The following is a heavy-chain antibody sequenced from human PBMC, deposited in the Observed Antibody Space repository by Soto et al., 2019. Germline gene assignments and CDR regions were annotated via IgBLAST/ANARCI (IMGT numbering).Heavy chain of an antibody. Sequence: GGSLRLSCAASGFTFSSYWMSWVRQAPGKGLEWVANIKQDGSEKYYVDSVKGRFTISRDNAKNSLYLQMNSLRAEDTAVYYCARNLRGAISLDYYGMDVWGQGTTVTVSS. CDR3: ARNLRGAISLDYYGMDV. CDR1: GFTFSSYW. CDR2: IKQDGSEK. D-gene: IGHD3-10*01. J-gene: IGHJ6*02. V-gene: IGHV3-7*05.